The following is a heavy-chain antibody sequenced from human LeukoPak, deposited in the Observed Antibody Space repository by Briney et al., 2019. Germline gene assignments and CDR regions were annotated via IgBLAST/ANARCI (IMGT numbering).Heavy chain of an antibody. V-gene: IGHV1-69*13. CDR1: GGTFSSYA. CDR2: IIPIFGTA. J-gene: IGHJ4*02. Sequence: GASVKVSCKASGGTFSSYAISWVRQAPGQGLEWMGGIIPIFGTANYAQKFQGRVTITADESTSTAYMELRSLRSDDTAVYYCARLSPDTQLVREWGQGTLVTVSS. CDR3: ARLSPDTQLVRE. D-gene: IGHD6-13*01.